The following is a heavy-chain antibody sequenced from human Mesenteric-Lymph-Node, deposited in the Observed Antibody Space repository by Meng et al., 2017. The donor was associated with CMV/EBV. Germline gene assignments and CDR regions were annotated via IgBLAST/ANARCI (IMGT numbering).Heavy chain of an antibody. V-gene: IGHV1-69*10. CDR1: GGTFSSYA. J-gene: IGHJ4*02. CDR3: ARVLSGLGDY. Sequence: SVKVSCKASGGTFSSYAISWVRQAPGQGLEWMGGIIPILGIANYAQKFQGRVTMTRDTSISTAYMELSRLRSDDTAVYYCARVLSGLGDYWGQGTLVTVSS. D-gene: IGHD3-16*02. CDR2: IIPILGIA.